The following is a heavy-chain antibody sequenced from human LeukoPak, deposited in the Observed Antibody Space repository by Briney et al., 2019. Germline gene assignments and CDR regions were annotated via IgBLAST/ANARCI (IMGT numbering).Heavy chain of an antibody. CDR3: AREGLYYYYYYMDV. J-gene: IGHJ6*03. V-gene: IGHV4-59*01. D-gene: IGHD3/OR15-3a*01. CDR2: IYYSGST. CDR1: GGSISSYY. Sequence: PSETLSLTCTVSGGSISSYYWSWLRQPPGKGLEWIGYIYYSGSTNYNPSLKSRVTISVDTSKNQFSLKLSSVTAADTAVYYCAREGLYYYYYYMDVWGKGTTVTVSS.